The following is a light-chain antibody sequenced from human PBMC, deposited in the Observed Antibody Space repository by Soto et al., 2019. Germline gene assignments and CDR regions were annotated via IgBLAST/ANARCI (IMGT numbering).Light chain of an antibody. V-gene: IGLV6-57*04. CDR1: SGSIASNY. CDR3: QSYDSFVV. Sequence: NFMLTQPHSVSESPGKTVTISCTRSSGSIASNYVQWYQQRPGSAPTTVIYGDNQRPSGVPDRFSGSIDSSSNSASLTISGLKTEDEADYYCQSYDSFVVFGGGTKLTVL. J-gene: IGLJ2*01. CDR2: GDN.